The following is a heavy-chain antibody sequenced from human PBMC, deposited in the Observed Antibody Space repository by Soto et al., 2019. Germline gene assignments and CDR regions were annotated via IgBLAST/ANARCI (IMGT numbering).Heavy chain of an antibody. CDR3: ARVDVIRGNAFDI. V-gene: IGHV3-74*01. Sequence: EVPLVESGGGLVQPGGSLRLSCAASGFTFSSYWMHWVRQAPGKGLVWVSRINSDGSSTSYADSVKGRFTISRDNAKNTLYLQMNSLRAEDTAVYYCARVDVIRGNAFDIWGQGTMVTVSS. CDR1: GFTFSSYW. CDR2: INSDGSST. J-gene: IGHJ3*02.